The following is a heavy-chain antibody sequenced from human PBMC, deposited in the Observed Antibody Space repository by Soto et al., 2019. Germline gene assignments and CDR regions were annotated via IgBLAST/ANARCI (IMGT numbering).Heavy chain of an antibody. V-gene: IGHV2-26*01. CDR3: ARIREDFWSGYYLNWFDP. Sequence: QVTLKESGPVLVNPTETLTLTCTVSGFSLSNARMGVSWIRQPPGKALEWLAHIFSNDEKSYSTSLKSRLTISKDTSKSQVVLTMTNMDPVDTATYYCARIREDFWSGYYLNWFDPWGQGTLVTVSS. CDR2: IFSNDEK. CDR1: GFSLSNARMG. D-gene: IGHD3-3*01. J-gene: IGHJ5*02.